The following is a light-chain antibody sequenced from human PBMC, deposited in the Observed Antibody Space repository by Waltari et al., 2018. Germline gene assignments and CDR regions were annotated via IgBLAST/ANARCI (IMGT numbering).Light chain of an antibody. J-gene: IGLJ3*02. CDR2: EFS. CDR3: SSYTSSSSWV. V-gene: IGLV2-14*01. Sequence: QSALTQPASVSGSPGQSITISCTGTSSDVGGYDSVSWYQQHPAKAPKLMIYEFSNRPSGVSSRFSGSKSANTASLTISGLQAEDEADYYCSSYTSSSSWVFGGGTKLTVL. CDR1: SSDVGGYDS.